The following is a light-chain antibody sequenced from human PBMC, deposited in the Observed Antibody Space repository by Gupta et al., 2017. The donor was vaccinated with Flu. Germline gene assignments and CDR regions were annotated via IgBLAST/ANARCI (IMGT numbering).Light chain of an antibody. CDR2: GAS. V-gene: IGKV3-15*01. Sequence: EIVMTQSPATLSVSPGERATLSCRASQSVTSNLAWYQQKPGQGPRLLIYGASTRATGIPARFSGSGSGTELTLTISSLQSEDFAVYYCQQYNKWPRTFGQGTKVEIK. J-gene: IGKJ1*01. CDR3: QQYNKWPRT. CDR1: QSVTSN.